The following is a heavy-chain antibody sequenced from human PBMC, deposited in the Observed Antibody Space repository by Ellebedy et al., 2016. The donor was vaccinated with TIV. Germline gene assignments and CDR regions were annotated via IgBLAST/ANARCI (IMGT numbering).Heavy chain of an antibody. Sequence: GESLKISCAASGFTFNSYWMSWVRQAPGKGLEWVANINQDGRRIYYVDSVKGRFTISRDKAKNSVYLRMNTLRVEDTAVYHCVRERAYGDYSTGYYGMDVWGQGTTVTVSS. CDR3: VRERAYGDYSTGYYGMDV. CDR1: GFTFNSYW. V-gene: IGHV3-7*03. D-gene: IGHD3-22*01. J-gene: IGHJ6*02. CDR2: INQDGRRI.